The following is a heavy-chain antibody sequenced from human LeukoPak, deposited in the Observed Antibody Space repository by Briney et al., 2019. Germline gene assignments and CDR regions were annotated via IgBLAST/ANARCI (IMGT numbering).Heavy chain of an antibody. J-gene: IGHJ3*02. CDR1: GGSFSGYY. CDR2: IYYSGST. V-gene: IGHV4-59*01. CDR3: ARRFRQLVSAFEI. D-gene: IGHD6-13*01. Sequence: SETLSLTCAVYGGSFSGYYWSWIRQPPGKGLEWIGYIYYSGSTNYNPSLKSRVTISVDTSKNQFSLKLSPVTAAVTAMYSCARRFRQLVSAFEISGPGTIGSVSS.